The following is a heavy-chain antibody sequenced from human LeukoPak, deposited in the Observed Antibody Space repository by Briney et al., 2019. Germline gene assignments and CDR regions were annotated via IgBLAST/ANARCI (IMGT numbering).Heavy chain of an antibody. V-gene: IGHV3-11*01. D-gene: IGHD5-12*01. CDR3: ARDPGSGYEEHFDY. CDR1: GFIFSDYY. J-gene: IGHJ4*02. CDR2: ISSSGSTI. Sequence: GGSLRLSCAASGFIFSDYYMSWIRQAPGKGLGWGSYISSSGSTIYYTDSVRGRFTISRDNAKDSLYLQMNSLRAEDTAVYYCARDPGSGYEEHFDYWGQGTLVTVSS.